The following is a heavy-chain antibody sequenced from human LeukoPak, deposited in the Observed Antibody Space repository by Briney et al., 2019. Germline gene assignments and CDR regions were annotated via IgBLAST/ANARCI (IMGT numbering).Heavy chain of an antibody. Sequence: SETLSLTCTVSGVSISSHYWSWIRQSPGKGLEWIGCVYNSGTTVYNPSLTGRVTISVDTSKNQYSLNLRSVTAADAAVYYCARDDYWGQGILVTVSS. CDR3: ARDDY. J-gene: IGHJ4*02. CDR1: GVSISSHY. V-gene: IGHV4-59*11. CDR2: VYNSGTT.